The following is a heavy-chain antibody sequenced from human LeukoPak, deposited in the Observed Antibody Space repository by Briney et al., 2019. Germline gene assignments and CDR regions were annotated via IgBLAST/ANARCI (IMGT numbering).Heavy chain of an antibody. J-gene: IGHJ3*02. CDR1: GFTFSNAW. Sequence: GGSLRLSCAASGFTFSNAWMSWVRQAPGKGLGWVGRIKSKTDGGTTDYAAPVKGRFTISRDDSKNTLYLQMNSLKTEDTAVYYCTTDRGFMIVNQDAFDIWGQGTMVTVSS. CDR2: IKSKTDGGTT. D-gene: IGHD3-22*01. CDR3: TTDRGFMIVNQDAFDI. V-gene: IGHV3-15*01.